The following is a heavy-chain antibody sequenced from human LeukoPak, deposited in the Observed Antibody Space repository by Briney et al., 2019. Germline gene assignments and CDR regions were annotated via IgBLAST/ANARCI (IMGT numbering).Heavy chain of an antibody. J-gene: IGHJ4*02. CDR1: GYTFTSYD. D-gene: IGHD1-26*01. CDR2: MNPNSGNT. CDR3: ARVGGWHNSGNYLFDY. Sequence: ASVKVSCKASGYTFTSYDINWVRQATGQGLEWMGWMNPNSGNTGYAQKFQGRVTITRNTSISTAYMELSSLRSEDTAMYYCARVGGWHNSGNYLFDYWGQGTLVTVSS. V-gene: IGHV1-8*03.